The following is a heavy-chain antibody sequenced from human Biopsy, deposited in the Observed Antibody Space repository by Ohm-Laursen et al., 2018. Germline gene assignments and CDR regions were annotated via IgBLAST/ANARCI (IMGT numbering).Heavy chain of an antibody. J-gene: IGHJ4*02. CDR1: GGSISSFY. CDR2: ISDSGST. Sequence: TLSLTCAVSGGSISSFYWTWIRQPPGKGPEWIGDISDSGSTNYKPSLKSRVIISVDTSKNHFSLNLSSVTAAVTAVYYCARRGSGGRSFDHWGQGTLVTVSS. CDR3: ARRGSGGRSFDH. D-gene: IGHD2-15*01. V-gene: IGHV4-59*08.